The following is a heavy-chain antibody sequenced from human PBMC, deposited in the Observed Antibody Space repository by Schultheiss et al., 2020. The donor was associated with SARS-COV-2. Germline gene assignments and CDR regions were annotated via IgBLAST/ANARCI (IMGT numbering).Heavy chain of an antibody. V-gene: IGHV3-30-3*01. CDR2: ISYDGSNK. CDR3: ARDRIAARPPRFYFDY. Sequence: GSLRLSCAASGFTFSSYAMHWVRQAPGKGLECVAVISYDGSNKYYADSVKGRFTISRDNSKNTLYLQMNSLRAEDTAVYYCARDRIAARPPRFYFDYWGQGTLVTVSS. J-gene: IGHJ4*02. D-gene: IGHD6-6*01. CDR1: GFTFSSYA.